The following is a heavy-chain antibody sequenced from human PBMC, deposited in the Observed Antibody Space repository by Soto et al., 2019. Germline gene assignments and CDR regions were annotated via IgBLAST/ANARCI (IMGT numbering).Heavy chain of an antibody. J-gene: IGHJ4*02. V-gene: IGHV1-2*04. D-gene: IGHD6-19*01. CDR2: INPNSGGT. Sequence: ASVKVSCKASGYTFTCYYMHWVRQAPGQGLEWMGWINPNSGGTNYAQKFQGWVTMTRDTSISTAYMELSRLRSDDTAVYYCARSSHSSGWNNFDYCGQGTLVTVSS. CDR3: ARSSHSSGWNNFDY. CDR1: GYTFTCYY.